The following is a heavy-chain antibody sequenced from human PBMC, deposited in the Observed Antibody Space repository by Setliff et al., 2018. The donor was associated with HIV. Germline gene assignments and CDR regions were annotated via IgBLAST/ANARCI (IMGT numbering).Heavy chain of an antibody. D-gene: IGHD3-9*01. J-gene: IGHJ3*02. CDR3: ARRDSYYDILTGRAFDAFDI. CDR1: GGSISPHY. V-gene: IGHV4-59*08. CDR2: IYNSGST. Sequence: SETLSLTCTVSGGSISPHYWSWIRQPPGKGLEWIGNIYNSGSTNYNPSLKSRVTISVDTSKKQFSLKLSSVTAADTAVYYCARRDSYYDILTGRAFDAFDIWGQGTVVTRLL.